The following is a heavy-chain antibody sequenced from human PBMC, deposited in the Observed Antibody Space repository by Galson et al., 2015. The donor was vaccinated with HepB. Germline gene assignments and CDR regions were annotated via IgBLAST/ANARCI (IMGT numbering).Heavy chain of an antibody. J-gene: IGHJ6*02. CDR3: VRGGVMQALDV. V-gene: IGHV3-74*01. D-gene: IGHD3-16*01. CDR1: GFTFGSYW. Sequence: SLRLSCAASGFTFGSYWMHWVRQAPGKGLVWVSLLYNDVSATYADSVKGRFTVARDSAKNTLYLQMNSLRAEDSAVYYCVRGGVMQALDVWGQGTTVTVSS. CDR2: LYNDVSA.